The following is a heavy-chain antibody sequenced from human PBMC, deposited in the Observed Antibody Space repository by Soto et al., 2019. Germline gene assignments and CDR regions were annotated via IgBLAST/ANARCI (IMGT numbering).Heavy chain of an antibody. Sequence: QVQLQESGPGLVKPSQTLSLTCTVSGGSISSGGYYWSWIRQHPGKGLEWIGYIYYSGNTYYNPSLKSRVTISVDTSKNPFSLKLSSVPAADTAVYYCARDRGGSFDYRGQGTVVTVSS. CDR3: ARDRGGSFDY. V-gene: IGHV4-31*03. CDR1: GGSISSGGYY. J-gene: IGHJ4*02. D-gene: IGHD2-15*01. CDR2: IYYSGNT.